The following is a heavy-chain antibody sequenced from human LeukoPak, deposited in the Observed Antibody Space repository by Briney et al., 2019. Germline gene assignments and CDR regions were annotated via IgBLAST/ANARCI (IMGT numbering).Heavy chain of an antibody. V-gene: IGHV3-21*01. D-gene: IGHD6-19*01. J-gene: IGHJ4*02. CDR3: VSGGIAVAGTYY. Sequence: GGSLRLSCAASGFTFSSYSMNWVRQAPGKGLEWVSSISSSSSYIYYADSVKGRFTISRDNAKNSLYLQMNSLRAEDTAVYCCVSGGIAVAGTYYWGQGTLVTVSS. CDR2: ISSSSSYI. CDR1: GFTFSSYS.